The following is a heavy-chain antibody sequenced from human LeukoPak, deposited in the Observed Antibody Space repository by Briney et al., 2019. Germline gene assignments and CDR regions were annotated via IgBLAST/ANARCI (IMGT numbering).Heavy chain of an antibody. CDR3: GRDQRGFDP. V-gene: IGHV3-23*01. CDR1: GFTFSSYA. Sequence: GGSLRLSCAASGFTFSSYAMSWVRQAPRQGLEWVSAISASGGSTYYAASVKGRFTISKDNAKNSLYLQMNSLRAEGTGVYYCGRDQRGFDPWGQGTLVTVSS. J-gene: IGHJ5*02. D-gene: IGHD3-10*01. CDR2: ISASGGST.